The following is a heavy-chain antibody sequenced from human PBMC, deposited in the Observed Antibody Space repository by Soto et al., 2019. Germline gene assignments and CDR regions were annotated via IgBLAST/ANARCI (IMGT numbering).Heavy chain of an antibody. CDR2: IIPIFHTP. J-gene: IGHJ4*02. CDR3: ARGRPRRDGDSEG. D-gene: IGHD4-4*01. V-gene: IGHV1-69*01. CDR1: GGTFSSYA. Sequence: QVQLVQSGAEVKKPGSSVKVSCKASGGTFSSYAISWVRQAPGQGLEWMGGIIPIFHTPDYAQKFQGRVTITADDSTSTVYMQLSSLTSEDTALYYCARGRPRRDGDSEGWGQGTLVTVSS.